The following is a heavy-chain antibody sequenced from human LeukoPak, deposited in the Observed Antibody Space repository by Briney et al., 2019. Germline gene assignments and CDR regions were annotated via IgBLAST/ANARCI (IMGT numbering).Heavy chain of an antibody. CDR1: GYTITDYY. D-gene: IGHD3-10*01. V-gene: IGHV1-69-2*01. Sequence: ASVKVSCKASGYTITDYYMHWVKYAPGKGLEWMGRIDAEDGETIYAEKFQGRVTIRADTSTDTAYMELTSLRSEDTAVYYCTTDRVDRSFDLWGKGTAVSVSS. CDR2: IDAEDGET. CDR3: TTDRVDRSFDL. J-gene: IGHJ6*04.